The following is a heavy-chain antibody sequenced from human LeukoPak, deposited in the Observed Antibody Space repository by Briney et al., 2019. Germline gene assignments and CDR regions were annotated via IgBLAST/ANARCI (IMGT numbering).Heavy chain of an antibody. J-gene: IGHJ3*02. CDR3: ARMGRAFDI. Sequence: ASVKVSCKASGYTFTSYGISWVRQAPGQGLEWMGWISAYNGNTNYAQKFQGRVTITADKSTSTAYMELSSLRSEDTAVYYCARMGRAFDIWGQGTMVTVSS. V-gene: IGHV1-18*01. CDR1: GYTFTSYG. CDR2: ISAYNGNT. D-gene: IGHD1-26*01.